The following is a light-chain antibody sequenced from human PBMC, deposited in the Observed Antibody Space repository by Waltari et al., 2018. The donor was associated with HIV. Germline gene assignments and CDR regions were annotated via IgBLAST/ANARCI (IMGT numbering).Light chain of an antibody. CDR2: GDT. CDR1: SSNIGAGHD. CDR3: QSFDSSLSNLVV. Sequence: QAVLTPPPSVSRAPGQRVTIPCPGSSSNIGAGHDVHGYQQLPGTAPNLLIYGDTHRPSGVPDRFSGSKSGTSASLAIAGLQTEDEAVFYCQSFDSSLSNLVVFGGGTKVTVL. V-gene: IGLV1-40*01. J-gene: IGLJ2*01.